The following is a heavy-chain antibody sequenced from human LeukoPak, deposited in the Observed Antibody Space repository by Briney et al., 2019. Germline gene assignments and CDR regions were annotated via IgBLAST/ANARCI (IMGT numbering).Heavy chain of an antibody. CDR1: GDSISSRSYY. D-gene: IGHD1-26*01. Sequence: SETLSLTCTVSGDSISSRSYYWGWIRQPPGKGLEWIGSIYYSGSTYYNPSLKSRVTISVDTSKNQFSLKLSSVTAADTAVYYCARGGSYPSAFDIWGQGTMVTVSS. J-gene: IGHJ3*02. CDR3: ARGGSYPSAFDI. V-gene: IGHV4-39*01. CDR2: IYYSGST.